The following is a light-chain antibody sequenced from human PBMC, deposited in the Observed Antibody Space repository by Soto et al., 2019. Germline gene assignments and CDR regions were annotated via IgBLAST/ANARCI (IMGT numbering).Light chain of an antibody. CDR1: QSALSSSSHTNY. V-gene: IGKV4-1*01. CDR3: EQYYTTPWT. J-gene: IGKJ1*01. CDR2: WAS. Sequence: IVLTPPPDSLPASLGERATINCKSSQSALSSSSHTNYLVWYQQKPGQHTKALIYWASTREAGVPNRFSGGGSRTDFTRTICSLQAEDVAVYDFEQYYTTPWTFGQGTKVDIK.